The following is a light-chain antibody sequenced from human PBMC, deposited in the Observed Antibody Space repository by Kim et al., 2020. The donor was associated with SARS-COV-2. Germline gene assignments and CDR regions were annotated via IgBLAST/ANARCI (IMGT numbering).Light chain of an antibody. V-gene: IGLV1-40*01. CDR3: QSYDSSLSAVV. Sequence: RVTVSCTGRRSNIGAVYAVHWYQQLPGTAPKLLIYGNSNRPSGVPDRFSGSKSGTSASLAITGLQAEDEADYYCQSYDSSLSAVVFGGGTQLTVL. J-gene: IGLJ2*01. CDR2: GNS. CDR1: RSNIGAVYA.